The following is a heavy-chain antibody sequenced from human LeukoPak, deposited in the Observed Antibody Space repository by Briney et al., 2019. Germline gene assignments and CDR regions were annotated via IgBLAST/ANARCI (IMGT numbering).Heavy chain of an antibody. V-gene: IGHV3-7*03. J-gene: IGHJ4*02. CDR2: INQDGSKK. CDR1: GFTFGNYW. CDR3: ARVNNYYDSSGYRI. Sequence: GGSLRLSCSASGFTFGNYWMHWVRQAPGKGLEWVANINQDGSKKYYVDSVKGRFTISRDNAKNSLYLQMNSLRVEDMAVYYCARVNNYYDSSGYRIWGQGTLVTVSS. D-gene: IGHD3-22*01.